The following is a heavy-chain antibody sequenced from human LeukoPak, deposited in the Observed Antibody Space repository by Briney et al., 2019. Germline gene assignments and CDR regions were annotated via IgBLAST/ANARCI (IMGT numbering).Heavy chain of an antibody. J-gene: IGHJ4*02. CDR2: SSAYNGHT. D-gene: IGHD6-13*01. V-gene: IGHV1-18*01. CDR3: ARGLEAAALHPYDF. CDR1: GYTFTSYG. Sequence: ASVKVSCKASGYTFTSYGISWVRQAPGQGLERMGWSSAYNGHTNYAQKFQGRVTMTTDTSTSTAYMELRSLRFDDSAVYYCARGLEAAALHPYDFWGQGTLVTVSS.